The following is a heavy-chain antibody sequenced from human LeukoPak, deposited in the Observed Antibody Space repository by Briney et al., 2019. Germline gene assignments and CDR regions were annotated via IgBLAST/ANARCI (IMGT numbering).Heavy chain of an antibody. Sequence: GGSLRLSCAASGFTFGDYYMSWIRQAPGKGLEWVSYISSSSSYTNYADSVKGRFTISRDNAKNSLYLQMNSLRAEDTAVYYCARDCSSTSCSGIYWGQGTLVTVSS. CDR1: GFTFGDYY. D-gene: IGHD2-2*01. V-gene: IGHV3-11*06. J-gene: IGHJ4*02. CDR3: ARDCSSTSCSGIY. CDR2: ISSSSSYT.